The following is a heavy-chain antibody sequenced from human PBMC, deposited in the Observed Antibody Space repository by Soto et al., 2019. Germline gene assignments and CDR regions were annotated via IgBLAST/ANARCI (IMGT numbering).Heavy chain of an antibody. J-gene: IGHJ4*02. CDR3: ARWVGATSFDY. CDR2: IYYSGST. CDR1: GGSISSGGYY. Sequence: QVQLQESGPGLVKPSQTLSLTCTVSGGSISSGGYYWSWIRQHPGKGLEWIRYIYYSGSTYYNPSLKRRVTISVDTSKNQCSLKLSSVTAADTAVYYCARWVGATSFDYWGQGTLVTVSS. D-gene: IGHD1-26*01. V-gene: IGHV4-31*03.